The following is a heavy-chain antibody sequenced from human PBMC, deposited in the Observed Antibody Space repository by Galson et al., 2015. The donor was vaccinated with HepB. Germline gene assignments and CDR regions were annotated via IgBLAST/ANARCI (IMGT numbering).Heavy chain of an antibody. V-gene: IGHV1-18*04. D-gene: IGHD2/OR15-2a*01. Sequence: SVKVSCKASGYTFTSYGISWVRQAPGQGLEWMGWISAYNGNTNYAQKLQGRVTMTTDTSTSTAYMELRSLRSDDTAVYYCARAKKNVLYWYFDLWGRGTLVAVSS. J-gene: IGHJ2*01. CDR2: ISAYNGNT. CDR1: GYTFTSYG. CDR3: ARAKKNVLYWYFDL.